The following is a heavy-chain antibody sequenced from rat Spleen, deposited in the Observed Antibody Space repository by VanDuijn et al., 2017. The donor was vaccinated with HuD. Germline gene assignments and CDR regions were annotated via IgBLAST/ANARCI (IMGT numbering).Heavy chain of an antibody. J-gene: IGHJ2*01. CDR2: MWSGGST. CDR3: ARLGLGEDY. Sequence: VQLKESGPDLVQPSQTLSLTCTVSGFSLTDYSVHWVSQPPGKGLEWMGVMWSGGSTAYNSALKSRLSISRDTSKSQVFLKLNSLQTEDIGTYYCARLGLGEDYWGQGVMVTVSS. CDR1: GFSLTDYS. V-gene: IGHV2S63*01. D-gene: IGHD4-1*01.